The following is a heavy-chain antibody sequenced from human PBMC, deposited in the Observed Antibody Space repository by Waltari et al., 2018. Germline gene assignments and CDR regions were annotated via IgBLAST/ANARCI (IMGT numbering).Heavy chain of an antibody. CDR3: ARGVPGSWPDYYFDH. Sequence: QVQLVQSGAEVKKPGASVKVSCKASGYTFTNYGISWVRQAPGQGLEWMGWLKVYNGNTNYEQKLQGRVTMTTDTSTSTAYMELRSLRSDDTAVYYCARGVPGSWPDYYFDHWGQGTLVTVSS. CDR1: GYTFTNYG. V-gene: IGHV1-18*01. CDR2: LKVYNGNT. D-gene: IGHD3-10*01. J-gene: IGHJ4*02.